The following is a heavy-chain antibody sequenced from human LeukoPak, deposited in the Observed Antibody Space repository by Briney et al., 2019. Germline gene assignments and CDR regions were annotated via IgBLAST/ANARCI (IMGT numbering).Heavy chain of an antibody. J-gene: IGHJ6*03. CDR2: IYTSGST. CDR1: GGSISSGSYY. CDR3: ARDRLLWFGELLDYYYYYMDV. V-gene: IGHV4-61*02. D-gene: IGHD3-10*01. Sequence: SETLSLTCTVSGGSISSGSYYWSWIRQPAGKGLEWIGRIYTSGSTNYNPSLKSRVTISVDTSKNQFSLKLSSVTAADTAVYYCARDRLLWFGELLDYYYYYMDVWGKGTTVTISS.